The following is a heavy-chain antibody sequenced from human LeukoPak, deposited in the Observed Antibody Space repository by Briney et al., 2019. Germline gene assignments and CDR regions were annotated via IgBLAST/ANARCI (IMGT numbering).Heavy chain of an antibody. CDR1: GYSFTSYW. J-gene: IGHJ4*02. Sequence: GESLKISCKASGYSFTSYWIGWVRQMPGKGLEWMGIIDPSDSETRYTPSFQGQVTISVDKSLTTADLQWNSLKASDTATYYCARQTAMGRSGDYWGQGTLVTVSS. CDR2: IDPSDSET. CDR3: ARQTAMGRSGDY. D-gene: IGHD5-18*01. V-gene: IGHV5-51*01.